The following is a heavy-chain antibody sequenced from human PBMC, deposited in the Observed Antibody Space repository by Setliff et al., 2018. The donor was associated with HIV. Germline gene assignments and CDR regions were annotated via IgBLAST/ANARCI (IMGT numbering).Heavy chain of an antibody. CDR3: ARASTMIVVVIKGFDI. V-gene: IGHV4-61*09. D-gene: IGHD3-22*01. J-gene: IGHJ3*02. Sequence: SETLSLTCTVSGGSISSGSFYWSWIRQPAGKGLGWIGHIYTSGSTDYNPSLKSRVSISVDTSKNQFSLKLSSVTAADTAVYYCARASTMIVVVIKGFDIWGQGTMVTVSS. CDR2: IYTSGST. CDR1: GGSISSGSFY.